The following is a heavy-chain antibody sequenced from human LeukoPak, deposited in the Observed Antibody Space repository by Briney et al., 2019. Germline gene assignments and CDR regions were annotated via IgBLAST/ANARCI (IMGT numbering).Heavy chain of an antibody. CDR3: AKQGLVGASVPDY. CDR2: ISGSGGST. D-gene: IGHD1-26*01. CDR1: GFTFSSYA. J-gene: IGHJ4*02. V-gene: IGHV3-23*01. Sequence: GGSLRLSCAASGFTFSSYAMSWVRQAPGKGLEWVSAISGSGGSTYYADSVKGRFTISRDNAENSLYLQMNSLRAEDTAVYYCAKQGLVGASVPDYWGQGTLVTVSS.